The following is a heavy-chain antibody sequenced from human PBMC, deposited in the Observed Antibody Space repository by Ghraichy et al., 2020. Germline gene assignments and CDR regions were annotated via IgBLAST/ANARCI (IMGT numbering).Heavy chain of an antibody. CDR1: GFTFSDYY. CDR3: VGGSGRGVGY. D-gene: IGHD3-10*01. CDR2: ISSSSSYT. V-gene: IGHV3-11*06. J-gene: IGHJ4*02. Sequence: GGSLRLSCAASGFTFSDYYMSWIRQAPGKGLEWVSYISSSSSYTNYADSVKGRFTISRDNAKNSLYLQMNSLRAEDTAVYYCVGGSGRGVGYWGQGTLVTVSS.